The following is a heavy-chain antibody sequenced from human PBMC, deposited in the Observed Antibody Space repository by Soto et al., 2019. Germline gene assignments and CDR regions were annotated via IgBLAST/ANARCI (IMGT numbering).Heavy chain of an antibody. CDR2: INSDGSST. J-gene: IGHJ4*02. Sequence: PGGSLRLSCAASGFTFNSYWMHWVRQAPGKGLVWVSLINSDGSSTSYADSVKGRFTISRDIAKNTLYLQMNSLRAEDTAVYYCVRTSLVVAAATREDYWGQGTLVTVSS. D-gene: IGHD2-15*01. CDR3: VRTSLVVAAATREDY. CDR1: GFTFNSYW. V-gene: IGHV3-74*01.